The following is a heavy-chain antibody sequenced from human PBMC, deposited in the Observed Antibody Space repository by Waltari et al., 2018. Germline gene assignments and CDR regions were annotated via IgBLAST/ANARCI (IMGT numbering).Heavy chain of an antibody. V-gene: IGHV3-30*02. CDR2: VSYDGINK. Sequence: QLVESGGGVVQPGGSLRLSCAASGFSFSNHGVHWVRQAPGKGLEWVAFVSYDGINKHYADSVKGRFTISKDNSNNMLYLQMNSLRAEDTAVYYCAKGADSSGYYSNWFDPWGQGTLVTVSS. CDR1: GFSFSNHG. D-gene: IGHD3-22*01. J-gene: IGHJ5*02. CDR3: AKGADSSGYYSNWFDP.